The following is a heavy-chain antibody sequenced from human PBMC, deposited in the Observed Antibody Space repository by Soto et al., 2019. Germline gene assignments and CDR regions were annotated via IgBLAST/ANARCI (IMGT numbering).Heavy chain of an antibody. Sequence: GGSLRLSCAASGFTVSSYGMHWVRQAPGKGLEWVAVIWYDGSNKYYADSVKGRFTISRDNSKNTLYLQMNSLRAEDTAVYYCARPDTGMTTVPTFVFDYWGQGTLVTVSS. D-gene: IGHD4-17*01. CDR3: ARPDTGMTTVPTFVFDY. V-gene: IGHV3-33*01. CDR2: IWYDGSNK. CDR1: GFTVSSYG. J-gene: IGHJ4*02.